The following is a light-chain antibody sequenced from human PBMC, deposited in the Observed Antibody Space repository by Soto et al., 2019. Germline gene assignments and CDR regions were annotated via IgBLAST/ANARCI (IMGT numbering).Light chain of an antibody. Sequence: DIVMTQSPDSLAVSLGERATLNCKPSRSVLYSSNTKNYLAWYQQKPGQPPKLLIYWASTRESGVPDRFSGSGSGTDFTLTISSLQAEDVAVYYCQQYYSIPYTFGQGTKVDIK. CDR1: RSVLYSSNTKNY. CDR3: QQYYSIPYT. J-gene: IGKJ2*01. CDR2: WAS. V-gene: IGKV4-1*01.